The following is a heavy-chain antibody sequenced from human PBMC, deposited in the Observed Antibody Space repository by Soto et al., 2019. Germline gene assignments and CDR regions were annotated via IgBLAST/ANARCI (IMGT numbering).Heavy chain of an antibody. CDR3: ARVPGP. V-gene: IGHV4-59*01. CDR1: GGSINGYY. CDR2: ISSSGST. J-gene: IGHJ5*02. Sequence: SETLSLTCTVSGGSINGYYWSWIRQPPREGLEWIGYISSSGSTNYNPSLKSRVTISVDTSKNQFSLKLTSVTAADTAVYYCARVPGPWGQGTLVTVSS.